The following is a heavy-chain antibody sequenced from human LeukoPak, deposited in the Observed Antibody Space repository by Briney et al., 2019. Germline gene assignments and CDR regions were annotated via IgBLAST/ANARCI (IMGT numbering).Heavy chain of an antibody. J-gene: IGHJ5*02. CDR3: ARGVAVATWFDP. CDR1: GGSFSGYY. V-gene: IGHV4-59*01. Sequence: LETLSLTCAVYGGSFSGYYWSWIRQPPGKGLEWIGYVYYSGTTNYNPSLKSRVSMSVDTSKSQFSLKLTSVTAADTAVYYCARGVAVATWFDPWGQGTLVTVST. CDR2: VYYSGTT. D-gene: IGHD6-19*01.